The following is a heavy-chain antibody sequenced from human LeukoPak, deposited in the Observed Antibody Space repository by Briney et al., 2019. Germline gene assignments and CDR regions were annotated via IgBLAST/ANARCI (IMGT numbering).Heavy chain of an antibody. V-gene: IGHV3-20*04. CDR1: GFTFDDYG. J-gene: IGHJ6*03. Sequence: GGSLRLSCAASGFTFDDYGMSWVRQAPGKGLEWVSGINWNGGSTGYADSVKGRFTISRDNAKNSLYLQMNSLRAEDTAVYYCARDFSIVANHYYYMDVWGKGTTVTISS. CDR3: ARDFSIVANHYYYMDV. D-gene: IGHD2-15*01. CDR2: INWNGGST.